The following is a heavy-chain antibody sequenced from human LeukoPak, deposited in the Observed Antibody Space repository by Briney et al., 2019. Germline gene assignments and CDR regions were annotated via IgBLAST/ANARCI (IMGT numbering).Heavy chain of an antibody. D-gene: IGHD2-2*01. Sequence: ASVKVSRKAPLYTFTGSNIHTVPHAPGQRLEWMGWINANSGGTNYAQNLQGRVTMTMETSISTAYMELSRLRSDDTAMYYCARGGIVVVPAVPFDYWGQGTLVTVSS. V-gene: IGHV1-2*02. J-gene: IGHJ4*02. CDR2: INANSGGT. CDR3: ARGGIVVVPAVPFDY. CDR1: LYTFTGSN.